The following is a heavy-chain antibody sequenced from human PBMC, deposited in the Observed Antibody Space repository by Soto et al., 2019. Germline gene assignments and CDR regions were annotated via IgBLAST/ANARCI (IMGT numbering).Heavy chain of an antibody. J-gene: IGHJ4*02. CDR2: IYPGDSDT. D-gene: IGHD3-16*01. Sequence: PGESLKISCKGSGYSFTSYWIGWVRQMPGKGLEWMGIIYPGDSDTRYSPSFQGQVTISADKSISTAYLQWSSLKASDTAMYYCVSSKYYDYIWGSRALDYWGQGTLVTVSS. CDR3: VSSKYYDYIWGSRALDY. V-gene: IGHV5-51*01. CDR1: GYSFTSYW.